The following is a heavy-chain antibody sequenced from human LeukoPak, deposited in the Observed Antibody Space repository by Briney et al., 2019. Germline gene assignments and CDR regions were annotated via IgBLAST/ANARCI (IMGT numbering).Heavy chain of an antibody. J-gene: IGHJ4*02. CDR2: IRYDGSNT. D-gene: IGHD6-13*01. V-gene: IGHV3-33*03. CDR3: ASSRDFDY. Sequence: GGSLRLSCAASGFTFSSCGVHWVRQAPGKGLEWVAAIRYDGSNTFYTDSVKGRFTISRDNAKNTLYLQMNSLRAEDTAVYYCASSRDFDYWGRGTLVTVSS. CDR1: GFTFSSCG.